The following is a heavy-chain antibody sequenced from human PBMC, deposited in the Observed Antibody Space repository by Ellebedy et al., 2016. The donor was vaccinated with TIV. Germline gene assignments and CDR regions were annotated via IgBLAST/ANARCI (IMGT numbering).Heavy chain of an antibody. CDR3: ARDRYYGSGSYP. CDR1: GFTVSSNY. V-gene: IGHV3-66*01. CDR2: IYSGGST. J-gene: IGHJ5*02. D-gene: IGHD3-10*01. Sequence: GGSLRLSCAASGFTVSSNYMSWVRQAPGKGLEWVSVIYSGGSTYYADSVKGGFTISRDNSKNTLDLQMNSLRAEDTAVYYCARDRYYGSGSYPWGQGTLVTVSS.